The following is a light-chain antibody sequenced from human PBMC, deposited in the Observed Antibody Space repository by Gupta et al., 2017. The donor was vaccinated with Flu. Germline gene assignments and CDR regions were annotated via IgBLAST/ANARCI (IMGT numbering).Light chain of an antibody. CDR3: NSRDSTTNHHSV. V-gene: IGLV3-19*01. J-gene: IGLJ2*01. Sequence: QTVRITCQGDSIRNSYASWYQQKPGQAPGLVIYAKNIRPSGSPDRFSGSSSGNTASLTITRAQAEDEADYYCNSRDSTTNHHSVFGGGTKLTVL. CDR1: SIRNSY. CDR2: AKN.